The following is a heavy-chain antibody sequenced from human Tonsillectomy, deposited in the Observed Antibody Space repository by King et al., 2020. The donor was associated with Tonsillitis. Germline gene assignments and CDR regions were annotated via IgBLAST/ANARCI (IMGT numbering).Heavy chain of an antibody. CDR2: INQDGSEQ. J-gene: IGHJ4*02. D-gene: IGHD1-26*01. CDR1: GFTFSSYW. Sequence: VQLVESGGGLVQPGGSLRLSCAASGFTFSSYWMSWVRQAPGKGLEWVANINQDGSEQYYVDSVKGRFTISRDNAKNSLLLQMNSLRAEDPAVYYCARAPPRMVGATDFDYWGQGTLVTVSS. CDR3: ARAPPRMVGATDFDY. V-gene: IGHV3-7*03.